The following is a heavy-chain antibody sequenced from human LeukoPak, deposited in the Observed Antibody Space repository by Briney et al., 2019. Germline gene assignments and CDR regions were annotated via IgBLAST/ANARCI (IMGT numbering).Heavy chain of an antibody. Sequence: GGSLRLSCAASGFTFSTYNMDWVRQAPGQGREWVSYISSSSTNVYYADSVKGRFTISRDSAKNSLYLQMNSLRAEDTAVYYCAREGIPLGCMDVWGKGTTVTISS. D-gene: IGHD3-10*01. CDR1: GFTFSTYN. CDR3: AREGIPLGCMDV. V-gene: IGHV3-48*01. J-gene: IGHJ6*03. CDR2: ISSSSTNV.